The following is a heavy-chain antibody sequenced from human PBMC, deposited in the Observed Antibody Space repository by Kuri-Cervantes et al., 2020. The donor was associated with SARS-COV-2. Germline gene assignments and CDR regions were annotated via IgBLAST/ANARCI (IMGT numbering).Heavy chain of an antibody. CDR3: AKGTRERD. Sequence: LSLTCAASGFTVSSNHMSWVRQAPGKGLEWVSVIYSGGSTYYADSVKGRFTISRDNAKNSLYLQMNSLRAEDTAVYYCAKGTRERDWGQGTLVTVSS. D-gene: IGHD2-8*02. J-gene: IGHJ4*02. V-gene: IGHV3-66*01. CDR1: GFTVSSNH. CDR2: IYSGGST.